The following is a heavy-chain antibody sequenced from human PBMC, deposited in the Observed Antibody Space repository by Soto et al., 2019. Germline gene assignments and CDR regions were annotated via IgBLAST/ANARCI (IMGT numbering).Heavy chain of an antibody. CDR2: ISAHNGNT. V-gene: IGHV1-18*01. CDR3: ARGRYGDY. D-gene: IGHD1-1*01. J-gene: IGHJ4*02. Sequence: QVHLVQSGAEVKKPGASVKVSCKGSGYDFTTYGITWVRQAPGQGLEWMAWISAHNGNTDYAQKLQGRVTVTRDTPTSTAYMELRSLRSNDTAVYYCARGRYGDYWGQRALVTVSS. CDR1: GYDFTTYG.